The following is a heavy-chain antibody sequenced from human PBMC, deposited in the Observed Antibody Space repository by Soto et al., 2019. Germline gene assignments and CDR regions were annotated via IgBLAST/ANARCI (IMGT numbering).Heavy chain of an antibody. CDR3: ARGLISGYYLYDAFDI. CDR1: GGSISIYY. J-gene: IGHJ3*02. CDR2: FFYSGST. Sequence: SETVSLTCTVSGGSISIYYWSWIRQPPGKGLEWIGYFFYSGSTSYNPSLKSRVTISVDTSKNQFSLKLSSVTAADTAVYYCARGLISGYYLYDAFDIWGQGTMVTVS. V-gene: IGHV4-59*01. D-gene: IGHD3-22*01.